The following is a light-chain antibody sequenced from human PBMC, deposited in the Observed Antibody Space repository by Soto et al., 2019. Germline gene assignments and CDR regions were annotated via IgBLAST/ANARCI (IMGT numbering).Light chain of an antibody. CDR3: QQRSNWPLIT. J-gene: IGKJ5*01. Sequence: EVVLTQSPGTLSLSPGEGATLSCRASQSVVTSYLAWYQQKPGQAPRLLIYDASKRATGIPARFSGSGSGTDFTLIISGLEPEDFAVYYCQQRSNWPLITFGQGTRLEIK. CDR2: DAS. V-gene: IGKV3-11*01. CDR1: QSVVTSY.